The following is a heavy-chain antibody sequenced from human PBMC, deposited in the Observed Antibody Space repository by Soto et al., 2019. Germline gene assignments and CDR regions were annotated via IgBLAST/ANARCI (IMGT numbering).Heavy chain of an antibody. CDR1: GFSISRFG. D-gene: IGHD2-2*03. V-gene: IGHV3-48*02. CDR3: ARDGYCISTTCYFLPDV. CDR2: ISSSSSTI. J-gene: IGHJ6*02. Sequence: GGSLRLSCAASGFSISRFGMNWVRQAPGKGLEWVSYISSSSSTIYYADSVKGRFTISRDNAKNSLYLQMNSLRDEDTAVYFCARDGYCISTTCYFLPDVWGQGTSVTVSS.